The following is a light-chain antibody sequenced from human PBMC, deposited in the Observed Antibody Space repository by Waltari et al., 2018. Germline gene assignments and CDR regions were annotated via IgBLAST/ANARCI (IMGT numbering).Light chain of an antibody. CDR2: KSS. Sequence: DIQMTQSPSTLSASVGDRVIISCRASQSISNWLAWYQQRLGKAPKLLVYKSSTLESGVPSRFSGSGSGTEFTLTISSLQPEDFATYYCQQYNSYSLLSFGGGTKVEIK. CDR1: QSISNW. CDR3: QQYNSYSLLS. V-gene: IGKV1-5*03. J-gene: IGKJ4*01.